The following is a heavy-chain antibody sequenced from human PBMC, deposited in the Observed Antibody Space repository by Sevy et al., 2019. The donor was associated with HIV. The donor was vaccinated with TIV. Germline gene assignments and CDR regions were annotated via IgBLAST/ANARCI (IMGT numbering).Heavy chain of an antibody. J-gene: IGHJ5*02. V-gene: IGHV6-1*01. CDR1: GDSVSSNSAA. CDR3: ARDLGSSLNWFDP. Sequence: SQTLSLTCAISGDSVSSNSAAWNWIRQSPSRGLEWLGRAYYRSKWYNDYAVSVKSRITINPATSKNQFSLQLNPVTPEDTAVYYCARDLGSSLNWFDPWGQGTLVTVSS. D-gene: IGHD6-13*01. CDR2: AYYRSKWYN.